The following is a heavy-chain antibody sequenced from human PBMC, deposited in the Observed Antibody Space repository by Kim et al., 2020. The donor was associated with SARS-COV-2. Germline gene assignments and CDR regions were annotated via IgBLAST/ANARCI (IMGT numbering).Heavy chain of an antibody. CDR2: INTDGSST. Sequence: GGSLRLSCAASGFTFSSYWMYWVRQAPGKGLVWVSRINTDGSSTSYADSVKGRFTISRDNAKNTLYLQMNSLRAEDTAVYYCAREGKGYCSGGSCYFREIDYWGQGPLVTVSS. CDR1: GFTFSSYW. J-gene: IGHJ4*02. D-gene: IGHD2-15*01. CDR3: AREGKGYCSGGSCYFREIDY. V-gene: IGHV3-74*01.